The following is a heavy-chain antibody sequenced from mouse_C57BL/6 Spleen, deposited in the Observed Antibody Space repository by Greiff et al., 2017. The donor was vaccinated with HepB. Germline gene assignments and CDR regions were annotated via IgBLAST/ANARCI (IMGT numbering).Heavy chain of an antibody. D-gene: IGHD1-1*01. J-gene: IGHJ3*01. CDR3: ARSPQGPGRGGFAY. V-gene: IGHV1-26*01. Sequence: EVQLQQSGPELVKPGASVKISCKASGYTFTDYYMNWVKQSHGKSLEWIGDINPNNGGTSYNQKFKGKATLTVDKSSSTAYMELRSLTSEDSAVYYCARSPQGPGRGGFAYWGQGTLVTVSA. CDR1: GYTFTDYY. CDR2: INPNNGGT.